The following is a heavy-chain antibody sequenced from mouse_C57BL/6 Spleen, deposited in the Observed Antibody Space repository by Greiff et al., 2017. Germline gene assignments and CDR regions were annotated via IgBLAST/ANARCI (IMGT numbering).Heavy chain of an antibody. CDR3: ARGWLLPPRCAY. V-gene: IGHV3-6*01. J-gene: IGHJ3*01. Sequence: EVQLVESGPGLVKPSQSLSLTCSVTGYSITSGYYWNWIRQFPGNKLEWMGYISYDGSNNYNPSLKNRISITRDTSKNQFFLKLNSVTTEDTATYYCARGWLLPPRCAYWGQGTLVTVSA. CDR2: ISYDGSN. D-gene: IGHD2-3*01. CDR1: GYSITSGYY.